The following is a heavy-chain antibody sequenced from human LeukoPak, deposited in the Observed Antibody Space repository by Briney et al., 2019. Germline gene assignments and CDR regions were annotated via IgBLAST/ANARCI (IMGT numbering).Heavy chain of an antibody. CDR2: MNPNSGNT. D-gene: IGHD2-21*01. J-gene: IGHJ5*02. Sequence: ASVKVSCKASGYTFISYDINWVRQSTGQGPEWMGWMNPNSGNTGYAQKFQGRVTMTRNTSISTAYMELSSLRSEDTAVYYCARRGATSPPNIYCGGDCYTRNWFDPWGQGTQVTVSS. CDR3: ARRGATSPPNIYCGGDCYTRNWFDP. V-gene: IGHV1-8*01. CDR1: GYTFISYD.